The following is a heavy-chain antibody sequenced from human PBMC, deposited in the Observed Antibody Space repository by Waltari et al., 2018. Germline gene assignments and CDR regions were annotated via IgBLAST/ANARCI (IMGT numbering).Heavy chain of an antibody. J-gene: IGHJ4*02. Sequence: QLQLQESGPVLVKPSETLSLASTVSTGSISSHYWSWIRQPPGKGLEWIGYIYYRGSTNYNPSLKSRVTISVDTSKNQFSLKLSSVTAADTAVYYCARDLPPDYWGQGTLVTVSS. CDR2: IYYRGST. CDR3: ARDLPPDY. CDR1: TGSISSHY. V-gene: IGHV4-59*11.